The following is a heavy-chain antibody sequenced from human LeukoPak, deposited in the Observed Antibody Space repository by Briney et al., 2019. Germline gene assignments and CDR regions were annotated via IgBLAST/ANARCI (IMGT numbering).Heavy chain of an antibody. D-gene: IGHD1-14*01. CDR1: GGSFSSYY. Sequence: SAETLTLTCTVSGGSFSSYYWSWIRQPPGKGLEWIGYIYYSGSTKYNPSLKSRVTTFVETSKNHFFLKLSSVTAADTAVYYCARGKTGTRSYYYYYMDVWGKGTTVTVSS. V-gene: IGHV4-59*01. CDR2: IYYSGST. J-gene: IGHJ6*03. CDR3: ARGKTGTRSYYYYYMDV.